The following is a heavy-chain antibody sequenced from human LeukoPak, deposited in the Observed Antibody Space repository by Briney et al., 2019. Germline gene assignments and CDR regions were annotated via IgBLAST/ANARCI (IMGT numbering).Heavy chain of an antibody. CDR3: ARGIAAGTPLPFDY. CDR1: GYTFTGYY. Sequence: ASVKVSCKASGYTFTGYYMHWVRQAPGQGLEWMGWINPNSGGTNYAQKFQGRVTMTRDTSISTAYMELSRLRSDDTAVYYCARGIAAGTPLPFDYWGQGTLVTVSS. J-gene: IGHJ4*02. V-gene: IGHV1-2*02. CDR2: INPNSGGT. D-gene: IGHD6-13*01.